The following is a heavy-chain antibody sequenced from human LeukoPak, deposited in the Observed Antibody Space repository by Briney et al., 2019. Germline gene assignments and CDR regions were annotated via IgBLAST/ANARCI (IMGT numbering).Heavy chain of an antibody. CDR2: INHSGST. D-gene: IGHD6-13*01. J-gene: IGHJ4*02. V-gene: IGHV4-34*01. Sequence: KPSETLSLTCAVYGGSFSGYYWSWIRQPPGEGLEWIGEINHSGSTNYNPSLKSRVTISVDTSKNQFSLKLSSVTAADTAVYYCARGRIAAALFDYWGQGTLVTVSS. CDR1: GGSFSGYY. CDR3: ARGRIAAALFDY.